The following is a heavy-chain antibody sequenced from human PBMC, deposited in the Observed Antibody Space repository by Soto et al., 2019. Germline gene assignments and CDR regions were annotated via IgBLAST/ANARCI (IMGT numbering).Heavy chain of an antibody. J-gene: IGHJ5*02. CDR1: GGTFSSYT. CDR3: XXXXXXXGDP. CDR2: IIPILGIA. V-gene: IGHV1-69*02. Sequence: QVQLVQSGAEVKKPGSSVKVSCKASGGTFSSYTISWVRQAPGQGLEWMGRIIPILGIANYAQKFQGRVTITADKXTSTXYMXXXXXXXXXTXXXXXXXXXXXXGDPWGQGTLVTVSS.